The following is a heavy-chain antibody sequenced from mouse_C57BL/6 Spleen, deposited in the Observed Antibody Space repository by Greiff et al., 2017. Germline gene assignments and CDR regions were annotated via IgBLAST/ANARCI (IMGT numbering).Heavy chain of an antibody. D-gene: IGHD2-4*01. J-gene: IGHJ2*01. Sequence: QVQLKQSGAELAKPGASVKLSCKASGYTFTSYWMPWVKQRPGQGLEWIGYINPSSGYTKYNQKFKDKATLTADKSSSTAYMQLSSLTYEDSAVYDCARDDYGDFDYWGQGTTLTVSS. CDR3: ARDDYGDFDY. CDR1: GYTFTSYW. V-gene: IGHV1-7*01. CDR2: INPSSGYT.